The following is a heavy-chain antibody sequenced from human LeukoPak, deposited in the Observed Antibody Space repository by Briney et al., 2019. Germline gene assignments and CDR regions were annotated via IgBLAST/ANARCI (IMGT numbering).Heavy chain of an antibody. CDR1: GFTFRSYW. CDR2: IKQDGSEK. V-gene: IGHV3-7*04. D-gene: IGHD3-10*01. CDR3: AREYYYGSGSYYNGY. Sequence: GGSLRLSCAASGFTFRSYWMSWVRQAPGKGLEWVATIKQDGSEKYYVDSVKGRFTISRDNAKNSLYLQMNSLRAEDTAVYYCAREYYYGSGSYYNGYWGQGTLVTVSS. J-gene: IGHJ4*02.